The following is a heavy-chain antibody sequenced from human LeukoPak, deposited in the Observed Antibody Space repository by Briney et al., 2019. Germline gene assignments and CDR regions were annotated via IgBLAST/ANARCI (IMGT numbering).Heavy chain of an antibody. D-gene: IGHD1-14*01. CDR1: GGTFSSYA. Sequence: SVKVSCKASGGTFSSYAISWVRQAPGQGLEWMGGIIPIFGTANYAQKFQGRVRITADESTSTAYMELSSLRSEDTAVYYCASSKLPDTYYYFDYWGQGTLVTVSS. V-gene: IGHV1-69*13. CDR2: IIPIFGTA. CDR3: ASSKLPDTYYYFDY. J-gene: IGHJ4*02.